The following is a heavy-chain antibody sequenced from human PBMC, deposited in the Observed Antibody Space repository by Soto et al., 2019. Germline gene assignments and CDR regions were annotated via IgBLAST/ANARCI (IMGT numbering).Heavy chain of an antibody. CDR2: INPSGGST. Sequence: QVQLVQSGAEVKKPGASVKVSCKASGYTFTSYYMHWVRQAPGQGLEWMGIINPSGGSTSYAQKFQGRVTMTRDTSTSTVYMELSSLRSEDTAVYYCARPGSSSSYYYYGMDVWGPGTTVTVSS. CDR1: GYTFTSYY. D-gene: IGHD6-6*01. J-gene: IGHJ6*02. V-gene: IGHV1-46*01. CDR3: ARPGSSSSYYYYGMDV.